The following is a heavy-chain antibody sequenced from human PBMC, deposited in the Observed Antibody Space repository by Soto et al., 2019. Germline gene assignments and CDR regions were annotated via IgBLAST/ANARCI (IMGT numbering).Heavy chain of an antibody. CDR1: GFTLTNYG. CDR2: ITGSGATT. D-gene: IGHD3-16*01. V-gene: IGHV3-23*01. Sequence: EVQLLESGGALVQPGGSLRLSCAATGFTLTNYGMSWVRQAPGKGLEWVSTITGSGATTYYADSVKGRFTISRDNSKNTLFLQMDSLRAEDTAVYYCAKDRLLGLMIYYYGLDVWGLGTTVTVSS. CDR3: AKDRLLGLMIYYYGLDV. J-gene: IGHJ6*02.